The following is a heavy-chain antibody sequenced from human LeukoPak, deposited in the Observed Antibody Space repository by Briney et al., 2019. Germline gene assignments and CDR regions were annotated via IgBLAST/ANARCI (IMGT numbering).Heavy chain of an antibody. CDR3: ARVPYYYDSSGYPLG. V-gene: IGHV1-69*04. CDR1: GGTFSSYA. CDR2: IIPILGIA. Sequence: RASVKVSCKASGGTFSSYAISWVRQAPGQGLEWMGRIIPILGIANYAQKFQGRVTITADKSTSTAYMELSSLRSEDTAVYYCARVPYYYDSSGYPLGWGQGTLVTVSS. D-gene: IGHD3-22*01. J-gene: IGHJ4*02.